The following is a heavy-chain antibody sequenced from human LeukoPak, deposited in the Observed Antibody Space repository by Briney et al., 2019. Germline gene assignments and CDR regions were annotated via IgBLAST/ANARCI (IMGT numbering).Heavy chain of an antibody. CDR2: FGPEDGET. CDR3: ARADAGVTTGGFFDY. CDR1: GYTLTELS. V-gene: IGHV1-24*01. Sequence: ASVKVSCKVSGYTLTELSMHWVRQAPGKGLEWMGGFGPEDGETIYAQKFQGRVTMTEDTSTDTAYMELSSLRSEDTAVYYCARADAGVTTGGFFDYWGQGTLVTVSS. D-gene: IGHD3-10*01. J-gene: IGHJ4*02.